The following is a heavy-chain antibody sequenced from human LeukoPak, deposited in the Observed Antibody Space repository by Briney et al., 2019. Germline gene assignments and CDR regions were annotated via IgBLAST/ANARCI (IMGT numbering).Heavy chain of an antibody. CDR2: IYYSGDT. J-gene: IGHJ5*02. V-gene: IGHV4-59*01. CDR1: GGSISNYY. CDR3: ARDYAFFYGSGTYYSAHWFDP. D-gene: IGHD3-10*01. Sequence: SETLSLTCTVSGGSISNYYWSWIRQPPGKGLEWIGYIYYSGDTNYNPSLKSRVTISVDTSKNQFSLKLSPVTAADTAVYYCARDYAFFYGSGTYYSAHWFDPWGQGTLVTVSS.